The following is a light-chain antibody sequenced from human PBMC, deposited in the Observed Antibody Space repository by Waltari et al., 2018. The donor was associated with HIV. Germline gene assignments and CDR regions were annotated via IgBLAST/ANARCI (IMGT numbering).Light chain of an antibody. J-gene: IGLJ3*02. CDR2: RNN. CDR1: SSNIGRNY. Sequence: QSVLTQPPSASGTPGQRVTISCSGSSSNIGRNYVYWYQQLPRTAPNPLIHRNNQRSSGVPDRFSGSKSGTSVSLAISGLRSEDEADYYCAAWDDRLSGWVFGGGTKLTV. CDR3: AAWDDRLSGWV. V-gene: IGLV1-47*01.